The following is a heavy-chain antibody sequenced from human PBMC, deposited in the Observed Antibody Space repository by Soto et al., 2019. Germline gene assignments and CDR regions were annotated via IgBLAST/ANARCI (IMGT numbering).Heavy chain of an antibody. CDR1: GYTLTELS. CDR2: FDPEDGET. V-gene: IGHV1-24*01. Sequence: ASVKVSCKVSGYTLTELSMHWVRQAPGKGLEWMGGFDPEDGETIYAQKFQGRVTMTEDTSTDTAYMELSSLRSEDTAVYYCATGPSYSSGYYYSSDYWGQGTLVTVSS. CDR3: ATGPSYSSGYYYSSDY. D-gene: IGHD3-22*01. J-gene: IGHJ4*02.